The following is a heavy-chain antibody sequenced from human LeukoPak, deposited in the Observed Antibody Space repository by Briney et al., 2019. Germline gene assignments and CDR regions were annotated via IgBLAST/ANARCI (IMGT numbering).Heavy chain of an antibody. D-gene: IGHD3-3*01. V-gene: IGHV1-69*06. CDR3: ACTRGYYDFWSGPQRMVELPLDP. CDR1: GGTFSSYA. Sequence: SVKVSCKASGGTFSSYAISWVRQAPGQGLEWMGGIIPIFGTANYAQKFQGRVTITADKSTSTAYMELSSLRSEDTAVYYCACTRGYYDFWSGPQRMVELPLDPWGQGTLVTVSS. CDR2: IIPIFGTA. J-gene: IGHJ5*02.